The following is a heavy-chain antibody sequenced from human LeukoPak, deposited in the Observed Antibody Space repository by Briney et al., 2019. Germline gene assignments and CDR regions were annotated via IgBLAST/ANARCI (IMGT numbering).Heavy chain of an antibody. CDR2: IYYSGST. V-gene: IGHV4-59*08. J-gene: IGHJ4*02. CDR3: ARQFDY. Sequence: PSETLSLTCTVSGGSISSYYWTWIRQPPGKGLEWIGCIYYSGSTNYNPSLKSRVTISVDTSKNQFSLKPSSVTAADTAVYYCARQFDYWGQGTLVTVSS. CDR1: GGSISSYY.